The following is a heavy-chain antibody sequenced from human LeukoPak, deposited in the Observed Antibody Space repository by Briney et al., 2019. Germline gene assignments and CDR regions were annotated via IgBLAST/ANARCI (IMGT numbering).Heavy chain of an antibody. J-gene: IGHJ5*02. Sequence: ASVKVSCKASAYTFTGSYIHWLRQAPGQGLEWVGWINPKSGDTNYAQKLQGRVTMTTDTSTSTAYMELRSLRSDDTAVYYCAREEYYYGSGSYYPTSNWFDPWGQGTLVTVSS. V-gene: IGHV1-2*02. CDR1: AYTFTGSY. CDR3: AREEYYYGSGSYYPTSNWFDP. CDR2: INPKSGDT. D-gene: IGHD3-10*01.